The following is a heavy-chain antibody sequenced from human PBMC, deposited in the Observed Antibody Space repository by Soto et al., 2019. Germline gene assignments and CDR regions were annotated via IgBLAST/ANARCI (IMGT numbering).Heavy chain of an antibody. V-gene: IGHV1-3*01. CDR1: GYTFTSYA. D-gene: IGHD1-26*01. CDR2: INAGNGNT. J-gene: IGHJ3*02. Sequence: ASVKVSCKASGYTFTSYAMHWVRQAPGQRLEWMGWINAGNGNTKYSQKFQGRVTITRDTSASTAYMELSSLRSEDTAVYYCARDRGGGRGAFDIWGQGTMVTVSS. CDR3: ARDRGGGRGAFDI.